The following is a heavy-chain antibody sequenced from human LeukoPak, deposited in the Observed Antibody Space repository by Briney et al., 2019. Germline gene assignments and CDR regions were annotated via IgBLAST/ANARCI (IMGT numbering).Heavy chain of an antibody. CDR1: GFTFSSYA. CDR3: ARDRLGFDWFDP. CDR2: ISYDGSNK. D-gene: IGHD3-10*01. V-gene: IGHV3-30-3*01. J-gene: IGHJ5*02. Sequence: PGGSLRLSCAASGFTFSSYAMHWVRQAPGKGLEWVAVISYDGSNKYYADSVKGRFTISRDNSKNTLYLQMNSLRAEDTAVYYCARDRLGFDWFDPWGQGTLVTVSS.